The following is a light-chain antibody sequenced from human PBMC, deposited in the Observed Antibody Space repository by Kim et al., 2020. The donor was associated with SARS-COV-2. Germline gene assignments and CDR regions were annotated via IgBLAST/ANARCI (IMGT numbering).Light chain of an antibody. CDR1: SLRSYY. J-gene: IGLJ2*01. CDR2: GKN. CDR3: NSRDSSGNHPYVV. Sequence: SSELTRDPAVSVALGQTVRITCQGDSLRSYYASWYQQKPGQAPVLVIYGKNNRPSGIPDRFSGSSSGNTASLTITGAQAEDEADYYCNSRDSSGNHPYVVFGGGTQLTVL. V-gene: IGLV3-19*01.